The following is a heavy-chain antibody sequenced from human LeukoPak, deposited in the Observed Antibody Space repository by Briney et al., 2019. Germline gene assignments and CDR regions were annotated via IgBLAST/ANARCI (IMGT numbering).Heavy chain of an antibody. CDR1: GGSISSSSYY. D-gene: IGHD6-19*01. V-gene: IGHV4-39*07. Sequence: SETLSLTCTVSGGSISSSSYYWGWIRQPPGKGLEWIGSIYYSGSTYYNPSLKSRVTISVDTSKNQFSLKLSSVTAADTAVYYCARHSSGWDFDYWGQGTLVTVSS. CDR2: IYYSGST. CDR3: ARHSSGWDFDY. J-gene: IGHJ4*02.